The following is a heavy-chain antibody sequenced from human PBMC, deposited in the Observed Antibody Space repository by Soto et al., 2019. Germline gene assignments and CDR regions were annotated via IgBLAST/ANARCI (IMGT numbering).Heavy chain of an antibody. Sequence: QAQLVESGRGVVQPGRSLRLSCAASGFTFSSYGMHWVRQAPGKGLEWMAVISYDGSNKYYADSVKGRFTISRDNSKNKPYMEMSSLRAEATAVYYCVKVTRYSNAIPFDYLGQGSLVTVSS. V-gene: IGHV3-30*18. D-gene: IGHD5-18*01. CDR3: VKVTRYSNAIPFDY. J-gene: IGHJ4*02. CDR2: ISYDGSNK. CDR1: GFTFSSYG.